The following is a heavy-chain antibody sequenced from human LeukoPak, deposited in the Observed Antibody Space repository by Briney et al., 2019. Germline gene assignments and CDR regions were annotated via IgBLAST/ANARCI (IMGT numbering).Heavy chain of an antibody. Sequence: ASVKVSCKASGYTFTSYGISWVRQAPGQGLEWMGWISAYNGNTNYAQKLQGRVTMTTDTSTSTAYMELRSLRSDDTAVYYCARDRSRYYDSSVVDYWGQGTLVTVSS. D-gene: IGHD3-22*01. CDR1: GYTFTSYG. J-gene: IGHJ4*02. CDR2: ISAYNGNT. CDR3: ARDRSRYYDSSVVDY. V-gene: IGHV1-18*01.